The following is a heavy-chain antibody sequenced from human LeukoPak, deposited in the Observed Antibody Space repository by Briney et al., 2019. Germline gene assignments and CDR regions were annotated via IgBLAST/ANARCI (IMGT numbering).Heavy chain of an antibody. CDR2: IYHSGST. CDR3: ARVGSIAARRPLYGMDV. J-gene: IGHJ6*02. D-gene: IGHD6-6*01. V-gene: IGHV4-30-2*01. Sequence: SETLSLTCAVSGGSISSGGYSWSWIRQPPGKGLEWIGYIYHSGSTYYNPSLKSRVTISVDRFKNQFSLKLSSVTAADTAVYYCARVGSIAARRPLYGMDVWGQGTTVTVSS. CDR1: GGSISSGGYS.